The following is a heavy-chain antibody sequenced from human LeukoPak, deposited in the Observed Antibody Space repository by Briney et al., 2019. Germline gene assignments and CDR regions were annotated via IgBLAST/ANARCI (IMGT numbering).Heavy chain of an antibody. J-gene: IGHJ4*02. D-gene: IGHD5-18*01. CDR3: ARGNIQRRTFDY. Sequence: SETLSLTCAVYGGSFSGYYWSWIRQPPGKGLEWIGEINHSGSTNYNPSLKSRVTISVDTSKNQFSLKLSSVTAADTAVYYCARGNIQRRTFDYWGQGTLVTVSS. CDR1: GGSFSGYY. CDR2: INHSGST. V-gene: IGHV4-34*01.